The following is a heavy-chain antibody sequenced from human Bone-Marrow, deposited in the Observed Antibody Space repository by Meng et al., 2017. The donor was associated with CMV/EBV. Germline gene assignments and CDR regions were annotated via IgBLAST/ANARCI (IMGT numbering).Heavy chain of an antibody. CDR2: ISWNSGSI. J-gene: IGHJ3*02. CDR3: AKDTAALAYGAFDI. V-gene: IGHV3-9*01. D-gene: IGHD2-2*01. CDR1: GFTFDDYA. Sequence: LSLTCAASGFTFDDYAMHWVRQAPGKGLEWVSGISWNSGSIGYADSVKGRFTISRDNAKNSLYLQMNSLRAEDTALYYCAKDTAALAYGAFDIWGQGTMVTVSS.